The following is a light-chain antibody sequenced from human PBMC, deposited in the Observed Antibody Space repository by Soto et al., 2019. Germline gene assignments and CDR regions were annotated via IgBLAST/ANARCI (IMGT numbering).Light chain of an antibody. CDR3: QSYDSSLSGSYVV. CDR2: GNS. V-gene: IGLV1-40*01. Sequence: QSVLTQPPSVSGAPGQRVTISCTGSSSNIGAGYDVHWYQQLPGTAPKLLIYGNSNRPSGVPDRFSGSKSGTSASLAITGLQAEDEADYYCQSYDSSLSGSYVVFGGGTKVTVI. CDR1: SSNIGAGYD. J-gene: IGLJ2*01.